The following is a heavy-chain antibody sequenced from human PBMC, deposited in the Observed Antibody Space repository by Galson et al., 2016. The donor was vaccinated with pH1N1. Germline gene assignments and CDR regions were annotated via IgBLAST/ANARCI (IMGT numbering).Heavy chain of an antibody. CDR2: TDPSGGST. CDR1: GYTFTTQY. Sequence: SVKVSCKASGYTFTTQYVNWVRQAPGQGLEWLGVTDPSGGSTTYAQKFQGRVTVTVDTSTSTVYMELSSLRSDDTAMYYCARGGYWVYWGQGTLVTVSS. D-gene: IGHD3-22*01. J-gene: IGHJ4*02. CDR3: ARGGYWVY. V-gene: IGHV1-46*01.